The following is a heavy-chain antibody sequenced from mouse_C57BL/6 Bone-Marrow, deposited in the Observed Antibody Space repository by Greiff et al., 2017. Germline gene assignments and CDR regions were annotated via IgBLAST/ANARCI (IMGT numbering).Heavy chain of an antibody. Sequence: VQLQQPGAELVRPGASVKLSCKASGYTFTSYWMHWVKQRPGQGLEWIGVIDPSDSYTNYNQKFKGKATLTVDTSSSTAYMQLSSLTSEDAAVYYCAREGRVYGRRRYFDVWGTGTTVTVSA. CDR3: AREGRVYGRRRYFDV. CDR2: IDPSDSYT. J-gene: IGHJ1*03. CDR1: GYTFTSYW. V-gene: IGHV1-59*01. D-gene: IGHD1-1*01.